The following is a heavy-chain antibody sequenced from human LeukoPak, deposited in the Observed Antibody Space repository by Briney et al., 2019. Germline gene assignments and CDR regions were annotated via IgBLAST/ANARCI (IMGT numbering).Heavy chain of an antibody. V-gene: IGHV3-73*01. CDR1: GFTFSGSA. CDR2: IRSKANSYAT. CDR3: TSNYYDSSGYYYYYMDV. Sequence: GGSLRLSCAVSGFTFSGSAMHWVRQASGKGLEWVGRIRSKANSYATAYATSVKGRFTISRDDSKNTAYLQMNSLKTEDTAVYYCTSNYYDSSGYYYYYMDVWGKGTTVTVSS. J-gene: IGHJ6*03. D-gene: IGHD3-22*01.